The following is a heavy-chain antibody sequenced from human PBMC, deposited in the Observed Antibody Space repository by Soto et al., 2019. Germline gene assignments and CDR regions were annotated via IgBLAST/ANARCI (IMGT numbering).Heavy chain of an antibody. Sequence: PGGSLRLSCAASGFTFSSYWMHWVRQAPGKGLVWVSRINSDGSSTSYADSVKGRFTISRDNAKNTLYLQMNSLRAEDTAVYYCARGRGPTYYDFWSGLDYYYYGMDVWGQGTTVPSP. J-gene: IGHJ6*02. V-gene: IGHV3-74*01. CDR3: ARGRGPTYYDFWSGLDYYYYGMDV. CDR2: INSDGSST. CDR1: GFTFSSYW. D-gene: IGHD3-3*01.